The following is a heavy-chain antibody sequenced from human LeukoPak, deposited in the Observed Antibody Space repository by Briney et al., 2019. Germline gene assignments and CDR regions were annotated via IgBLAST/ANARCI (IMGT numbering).Heavy chain of an antibody. D-gene: IGHD3-22*01. CDR2: INPSGGST. CDR3: AREDSSGHRTVPKFDY. V-gene: IGHV1-46*01. Sequence: GASVKVSCKASGYTFTSYYMHWVRQAPGQGLEWMGIINPSGGSTSYAQKFQGRVTMTRDMSTSTVYMELSSLRSEDTAVYYCAREDSSGHRTVPKFDYWGQGTLVTVSS. J-gene: IGHJ4*02. CDR1: GYTFTSYY.